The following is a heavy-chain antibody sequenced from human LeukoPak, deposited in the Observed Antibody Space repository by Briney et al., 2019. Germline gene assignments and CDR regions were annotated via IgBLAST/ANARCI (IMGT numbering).Heavy chain of an antibody. CDR1: GFTFSDYY. V-gene: IGHV3-11*01. Sequence: GGSLRLSCAASGFTFSDYYMTWIRQAPGKGLEWVSYISGVASDIYYGDSVKGRFTISRDNAKNSVYLQMNSLRVEDTAVYYCARGEAQGMDVWGQGTTVTVSS. CDR2: ISGVASDI. J-gene: IGHJ6*02. CDR3: ARGEAQGMDV.